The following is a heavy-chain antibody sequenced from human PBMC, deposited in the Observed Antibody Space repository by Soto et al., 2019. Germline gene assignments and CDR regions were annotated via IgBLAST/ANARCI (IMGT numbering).Heavy chain of an antibody. J-gene: IGHJ3*02. CDR3: AKEGSPYYFSNAFDI. D-gene: IGHD3-22*01. CDR1: GFSFSNYA. Sequence: GGSLRLSCAASGFSFSNYAMSWVRQAPGKGLEWVSVFSGSGDNTYYADSVKGRFTISRDNSKNTLYLQMNSLRAEDTALYYCAKEGSPYYFSNAFDIWGQGTMVTVSS. CDR2: FSGSGDNT. V-gene: IGHV3-23*01.